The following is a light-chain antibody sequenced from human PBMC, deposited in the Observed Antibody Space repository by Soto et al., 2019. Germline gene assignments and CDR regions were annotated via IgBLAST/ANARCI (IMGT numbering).Light chain of an antibody. V-gene: IGLV2-14*03. Sequence: QSALTQPASVSGSPGQSITISCTGTRSDIGAYNFVSWFQQLPGKAPKPIISDVSNRPSGVSNRFSGSKSGNTASLTISGLQAEDEGDYYCSSYTTSSTLVFGGWTKLTVL. J-gene: IGLJ2*01. CDR1: RSDIGAYNF. CDR3: SSYTTSSTLV. CDR2: DVS.